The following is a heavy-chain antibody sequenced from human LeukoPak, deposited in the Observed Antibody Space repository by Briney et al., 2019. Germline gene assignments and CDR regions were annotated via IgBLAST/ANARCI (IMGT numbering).Heavy chain of an antibody. J-gene: IGHJ4*02. CDR1: GYTLTELS. V-gene: IGHV1-24*01. Sequence: GASVKVSCKVSGYTLTELSMHWVRQAPGKGLEWMGGFDPEDGETIYAQKFQGRVTMTEDTSTDTAYMELSRLRSDDTAVYYCARGGRQWELPDLYFDYWGQGTLVTVSS. D-gene: IGHD1-26*01. CDR2: FDPEDGET. CDR3: ARGGRQWELPDLYFDY.